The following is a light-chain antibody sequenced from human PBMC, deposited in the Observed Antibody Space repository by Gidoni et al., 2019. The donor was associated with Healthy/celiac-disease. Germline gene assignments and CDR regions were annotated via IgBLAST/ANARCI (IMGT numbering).Light chain of an antibody. J-gene: IGLJ3*02. CDR1: SSNIGSNT. CDR3: AAWDDSLNGRV. CDR2: SNN. V-gene: IGLV1-44*01. Sequence: QSVLTQPPSASGTPGQRVTISCSGSSSNIGSNTVNWHQQLPGTAPKLLIYSNNQPPSGVPDRFSGSKAGTSASLAISGLQSEDEADYYCAAWDDSLNGRVFGGGTKLTVL.